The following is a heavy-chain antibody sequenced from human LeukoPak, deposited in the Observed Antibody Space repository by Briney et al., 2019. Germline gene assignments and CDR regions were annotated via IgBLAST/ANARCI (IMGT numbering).Heavy chain of an antibody. CDR1: GYTFTRDY. CDR2: INPSGGSA. V-gene: IGHV1-46*01. Sequence: GASVKVSCKASGYTFTRDYIHWVRQVFGQGLEWMGIINPSGGSATYAQKFQGRVTMTREMSTSTVYMELSSLRSEDTAVYYCAFSLEPDYNNWFDPWGQGTLVTVSS. CDR3: AFSLEPDYNNWFDP. J-gene: IGHJ5*02. D-gene: IGHD5-12*01.